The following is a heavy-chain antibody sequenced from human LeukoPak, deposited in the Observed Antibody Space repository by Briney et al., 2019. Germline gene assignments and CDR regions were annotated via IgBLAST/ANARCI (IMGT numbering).Heavy chain of an antibody. CDR3: AKEGTGSHSQWAFDF. D-gene: IGHD3/OR15-3a*01. CDR1: GGSIGSSSYS. CDR2: ISYSGST. Sequence: SETRSLTCTVSGGSIGSSSYSWAWVRQPPGQGLEWIATISYSGSTYSNPSLKSRLTISVDPPNNQFSLQLSSVTAADPAVYYCAKEGTGSHSQWAFDFWGQGTMVTVSS. V-gene: IGHV4-39*01. J-gene: IGHJ3*01.